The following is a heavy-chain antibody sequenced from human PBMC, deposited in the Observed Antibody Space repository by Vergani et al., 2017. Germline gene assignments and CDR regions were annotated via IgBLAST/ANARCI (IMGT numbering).Heavy chain of an antibody. Sequence: QVQLVESGGGVVQPGRSLRLSCAASGFTFSSYAMHWVRQAPGKGLEWVAVISYDGSNKYYADSVKGRFTISRDNAKNSLYLQMNSLRAEDTAVYCCARDAPSYYYGSGSSRTRDAFDIWGQGTMVTVSS. CDR1: GFTFSSYA. D-gene: IGHD3-10*01. J-gene: IGHJ3*02. CDR3: ARDAPSYYYGSGSSRTRDAFDI. CDR2: ISYDGSNK. V-gene: IGHV3-30-3*01.